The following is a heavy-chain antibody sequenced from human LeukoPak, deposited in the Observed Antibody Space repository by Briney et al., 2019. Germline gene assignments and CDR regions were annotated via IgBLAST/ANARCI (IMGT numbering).Heavy chain of an antibody. V-gene: IGHV3-66*01. CDR1: NY. CDR2: IYSGGST. Sequence: NYMXWVRPAPXKGXEWVSVIYSGGSTYYAHSVKGRFTISRDNSKNTLYLQMNSLRAEDTAVYYCARGGGYGYCSGGSCYSSWFDPWGQGTLVTVSS. CDR3: ARGGGYGYCSGGSCYSSWFDP. D-gene: IGHD2-15*01. J-gene: IGHJ5*02.